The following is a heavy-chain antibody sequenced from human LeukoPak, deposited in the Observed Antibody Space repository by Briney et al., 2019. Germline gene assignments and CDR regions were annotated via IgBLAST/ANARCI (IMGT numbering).Heavy chain of an antibody. Sequence: GGSLRLSCAASGFTFSSYAMSWVRQAPGEGLEWVSAISGSGGSTYYADSVKGRFTISRDNSKNTLYLQMNSLRAEDTAVYYCAKDYPITIRGVGATPLDYWGQGTLVTVS. CDR1: GFTFSSYA. J-gene: IGHJ4*02. V-gene: IGHV3-23*01. CDR2: ISGSGGST. CDR3: AKDYPITIRGVGATPLDY. D-gene: IGHD1-26*01.